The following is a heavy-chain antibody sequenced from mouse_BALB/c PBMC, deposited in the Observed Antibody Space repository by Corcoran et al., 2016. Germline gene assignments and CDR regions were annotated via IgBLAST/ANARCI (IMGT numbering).Heavy chain of an antibody. CDR2: INPYNDGT. V-gene: IGHV1S136*01. CDR3: ARLYPGIAMDY. Sequence: EVQLQQSGPELVKPGASVTMSCTASGYTFTSYVMHWVKQKPGQGLEWIGYINPYNDGTKYNEKFKGKATLTSDKSSSTAYMELSSLTSEDSAVYYCARLYPGIAMDYWGQGTSVTVSS. CDR1: GYTFTSYV. J-gene: IGHJ4*01.